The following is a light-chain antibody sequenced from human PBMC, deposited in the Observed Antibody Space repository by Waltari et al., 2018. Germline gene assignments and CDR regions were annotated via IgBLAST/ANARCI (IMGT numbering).Light chain of an antibody. CDR2: DIS. CDR1: QSVDYQ. V-gene: IGKV3-15*01. J-gene: IGKJ4*01. CDR3: QQYDSWPQT. Sequence: EVVMTQSPATLSVSPGERATLLCRTSQSVDYQLAWYQHKPGQAPRLLIYDISTRIPGIPARFSGGGSGTLFTLTISSLQSEDFAVYYCQQYDSWPQTFGGGTKVEIK.